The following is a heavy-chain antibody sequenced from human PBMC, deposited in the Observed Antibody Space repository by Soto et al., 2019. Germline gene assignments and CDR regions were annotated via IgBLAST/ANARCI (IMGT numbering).Heavy chain of an antibody. CDR2: INHSGST. D-gene: IGHD2-2*02. V-gene: IGHV4-34*01. CDR3: AREWGPATAIGWFDP. J-gene: IGHJ5*02. CDR1: GGSFSGYY. Sequence: QVQLQQWGAGLLKPSETLSLTCAVYGGSFSGYYWSWIRQPPGKVLEWIGEINHSGSTNYNPSLKSRVTISVDTSKNQFSLKLSSVTAADTAVYYCAREWGPATAIGWFDPWGQGTLVTVSS.